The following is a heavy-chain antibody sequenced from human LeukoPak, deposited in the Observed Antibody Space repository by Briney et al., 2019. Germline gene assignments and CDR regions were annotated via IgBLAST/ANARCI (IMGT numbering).Heavy chain of an antibody. V-gene: IGHV1-69*04. CDR3: ARGPSGSSFDY. CDR1: GGTFSSYA. D-gene: IGHD3-10*01. CDR2: IIPILGIA. Sequence: SVKVSCKASGGTFSSYAISWVRQAPGQGLEWMGRIIPILGIANYAQKFQGRVTITADKSTSTAYMELSSLRSEDTAVYYCARGPSGSSFDYWGQGTLVTVSS. J-gene: IGHJ4*02.